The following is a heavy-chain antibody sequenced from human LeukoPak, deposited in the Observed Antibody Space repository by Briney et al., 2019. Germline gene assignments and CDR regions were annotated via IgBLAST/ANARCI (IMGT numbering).Heavy chain of an antibody. Sequence: ASVKVSCKVSGYTFTGYGISWVRQAPGQGLEWMGWISGYNGNTSYPQKFQDRVTMTTDTSTNTAYMELRSLRSDDTAVYYCAREDPLGIAAAGPTFDYWGQGTLVTVSS. D-gene: IGHD6-13*01. CDR3: AREDPLGIAAAGPTFDY. J-gene: IGHJ4*02. V-gene: IGHV1-18*01. CDR1: GYTFTGYG. CDR2: ISGYNGNT.